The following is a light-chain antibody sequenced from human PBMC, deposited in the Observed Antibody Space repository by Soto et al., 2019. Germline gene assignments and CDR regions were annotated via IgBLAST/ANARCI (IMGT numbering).Light chain of an antibody. V-gene: IGLV2-14*01. CDR2: EVS. J-gene: IGLJ1*01. CDR3: SAYTSSTTYV. CDR1: SSDVGAYNY. Sequence: QSALTQPASVSGSPGQSITISCTGTSSDVGAYNYVSWYQQHPGKAPKLMIYEVSNRPSGVSNRFSVSKSGHTASLTISGLQAEDEAEYYCSAYTSSTTYVFGTGTKLTGL.